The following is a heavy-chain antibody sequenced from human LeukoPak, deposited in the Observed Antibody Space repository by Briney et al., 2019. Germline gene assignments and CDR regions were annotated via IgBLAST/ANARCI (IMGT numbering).Heavy chain of an antibody. D-gene: IGHD5-18*01. Sequence: PSQTLSLTCTVSGGSISSGDYYWSWIRQPPGKGPEWIGYIYYSGSTYYNPSLKSRVTISVDTSKNQFSLKLSSATAADTAVYYCARDVDTGYFDYWGQGTLVTVSS. CDR3: ARDVDTGYFDY. V-gene: IGHV4-30-4*01. J-gene: IGHJ4*02. CDR1: GGSISSGDYY. CDR2: IYYSGST.